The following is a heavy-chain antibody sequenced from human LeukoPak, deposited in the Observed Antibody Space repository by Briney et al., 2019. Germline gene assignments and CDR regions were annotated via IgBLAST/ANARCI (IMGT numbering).Heavy chain of an antibody. CDR3: AELGITMIGGV. CDR1: GFTFSSYS. CDR2: ISSSSSYI. Sequence: GGSLRLSCAASGFTFSSYSMKWVRQAPGKGLEWVSSISSSSSYIYYADSVKGRFTISRDNAKNSLYLQMNSLRAEDTAVYYCAELGITMIGGVWGKGTTVTISS. D-gene: IGHD3-10*02. J-gene: IGHJ6*04. V-gene: IGHV3-21*01.